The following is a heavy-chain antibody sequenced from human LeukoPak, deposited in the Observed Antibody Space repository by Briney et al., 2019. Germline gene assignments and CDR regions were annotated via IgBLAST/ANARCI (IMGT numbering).Heavy chain of an antibody. CDR3: ARGAAMVLYFDY. J-gene: IGHJ4*02. CDR1: GYTFSTYG. CDR2: ISVYNGNT. V-gene: IGHV1-18*01. D-gene: IGHD5-18*01. Sequence: ASVKVSCKASGYTFSTYGISWVRQAPGQGLEWMGWISVYNGNTNYAQKLQGRVTMTTDTSTSTGYMELRSLRSDDTAVYYCARGAAMVLYFDYWGQGTLVTVSS.